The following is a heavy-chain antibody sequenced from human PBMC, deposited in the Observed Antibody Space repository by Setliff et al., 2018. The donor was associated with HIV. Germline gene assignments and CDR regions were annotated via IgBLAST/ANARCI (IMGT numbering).Heavy chain of an antibody. D-gene: IGHD3-10*01. V-gene: IGHV4-61*02. Sequence: PSETLSLTCTVSGASISSSGDHFWSWVRQPAGKGLEWIGRIRTSGTTDYNPSLKSRVTISRDTSKNQFSLKLSSVTAADTAVYYCARDHPHGGWFSTSWDYYYMDVWGKGTTVTVSS. J-gene: IGHJ6*03. CDR2: IRTSGTT. CDR3: ARDHPHGGWFSTSWDYYYMDV. CDR1: GASISSSGDHF.